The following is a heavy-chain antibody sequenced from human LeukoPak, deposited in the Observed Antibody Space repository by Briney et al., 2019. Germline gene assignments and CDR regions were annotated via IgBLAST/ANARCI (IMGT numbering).Heavy chain of an antibody. V-gene: IGHV3-23*01. CDR3: ARAPTRPTLIVYDLYFDY. D-gene: IGHD3-22*01. Sequence: GGSLRLSCVTSELNFSKIGMTWPRQAPGKGLEWVATISGSGGSPFYADSVKARFTISRDNSKNTLYLEMNSLRVEDTAVYYCARAPTRPTLIVYDLYFDYWGQGSLVTVSS. CDR1: ELNFSKIG. CDR2: ISGSGGSP. J-gene: IGHJ4*02.